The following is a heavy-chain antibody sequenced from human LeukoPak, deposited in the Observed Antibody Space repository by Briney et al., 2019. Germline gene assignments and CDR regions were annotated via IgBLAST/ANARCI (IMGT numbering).Heavy chain of an antibody. CDR2: INPNSGGT. Sequence: ASVKVSCKASGYTFTGYYMHWVRQAPGRGLEWIGWINPNSGGTNYAQKFQGRVTMTRDTSISTAYMELSRLRCDDTAVYYCARDRGVDYCSGGSCSHYYYYMDVWGKGTTVTISS. CDR3: ARDRGVDYCSGGSCSHYYYYMDV. CDR1: GYTFTGYY. J-gene: IGHJ6*03. D-gene: IGHD2-15*01. V-gene: IGHV1-2*02.